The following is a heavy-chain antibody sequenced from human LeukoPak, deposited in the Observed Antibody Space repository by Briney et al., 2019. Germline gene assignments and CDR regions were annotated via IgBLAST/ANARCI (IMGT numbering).Heavy chain of an antibody. Sequence: PGGSLRLSCAASGFTFSSYAMSWVRQTPGKGLEWVSAISGSGGSTYYADSVKGRFTISRDNSKNTLYLQMNSLRAEDTAVYYCAKDTQWLGIFDYWGQGTLVTVTS. CDR3: AKDTQWLGIFDY. CDR1: GFTFSSYA. J-gene: IGHJ4*02. D-gene: IGHD6-19*01. V-gene: IGHV3-23*01. CDR2: ISGSGGST.